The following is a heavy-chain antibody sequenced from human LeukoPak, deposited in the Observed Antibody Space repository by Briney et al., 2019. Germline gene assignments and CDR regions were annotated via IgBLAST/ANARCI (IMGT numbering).Heavy chain of an antibody. CDR2: ISGSGGST. CDR3: AKVDAYCGGDCYHPIAY. CDR1: GFTFSSYA. J-gene: IGHJ4*02. V-gene: IGHV3-23*01. D-gene: IGHD2-21*02. Sequence: TGGSLRLSCAASGFTFSSYAMSWVRQAPGKGLEWVSAISGSGGSTYYADSVKGRFTISRDNSKNTLYLQMNSLRAEDTAVYYCAKVDAYCGGDCYHPIAYWGQGTLVTVSS.